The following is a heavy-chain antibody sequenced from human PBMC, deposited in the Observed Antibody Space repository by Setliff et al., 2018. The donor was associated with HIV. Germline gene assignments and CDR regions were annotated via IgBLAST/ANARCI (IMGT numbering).Heavy chain of an antibody. D-gene: IGHD3-10*01. V-gene: IGHV3-66*03. Sequence: AGGSLRLSCAASGFNFRNYNMNWVRQAPGKGLEWVSGFYSNGKTYYADSVRGRFTISRDNSTNTVSLQMNSLRVEDTAVYYCAKDRDERWFGELLSPFTCDYWGQGTRGTVS. CDR1: GFNFRNYN. CDR3: AKDRDERWFGELLSPFTCDY. CDR2: FYSNGKT. J-gene: IGHJ4*02.